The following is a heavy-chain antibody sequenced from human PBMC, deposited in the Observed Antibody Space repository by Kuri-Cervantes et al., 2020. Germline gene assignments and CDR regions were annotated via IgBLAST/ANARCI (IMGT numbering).Heavy chain of an antibody. V-gene: IGHV2-70*12. Sequence: SGPTLVKPTQTLTLTYAFSGFSLSTSGMCVSWIRQPPGKALEWLARIDWDDDKYYSTCLESRLTITKDTSKNHVVLTITNMDPVDTATYYCAHSGSSQLFDYWGQGTLVTVSS. J-gene: IGHJ4*02. CDR1: GFSLSTSGMC. CDR2: IDWDDDK. D-gene: IGHD6-13*01. CDR3: AHSGSSQLFDY.